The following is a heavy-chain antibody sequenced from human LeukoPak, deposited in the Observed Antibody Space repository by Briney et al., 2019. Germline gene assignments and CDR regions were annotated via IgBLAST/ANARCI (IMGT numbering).Heavy chain of an antibody. J-gene: IGHJ4*02. CDR2: FYYSGST. CDR1: GGSISNSY. CDR3: ARGGEYLYYIDY. V-gene: IGHV4-59*01. Sequence: SETLSLTCTVAGGSISNSYWGWIRQPPGKGLEWIGYFYYSGSTDYNPSLKSRVTISVDTSKNQFSLKLTSVTAADTAVYYCARGGEYLYYIDYWGQGTLVTVSS. D-gene: IGHD2-21*01.